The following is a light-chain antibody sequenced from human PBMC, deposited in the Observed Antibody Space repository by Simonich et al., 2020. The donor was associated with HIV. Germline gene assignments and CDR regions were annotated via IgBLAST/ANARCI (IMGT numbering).Light chain of an antibody. CDR3: QQYYSTPPT. V-gene: IGKV4-1*01. Sequence: DIVMTQSPDSLAVSLGDRATINCKSSQSVLYISNNKNFLAWYQQKPGQPPKLLIYWASTRESGVPDRFSGSGSGTDFTLTISSLQAEDVAVYYCQQYYSTPPTFGQGTKVEIK. J-gene: IGKJ1*01. CDR1: QSVLYISNNKNF. CDR2: WAS.